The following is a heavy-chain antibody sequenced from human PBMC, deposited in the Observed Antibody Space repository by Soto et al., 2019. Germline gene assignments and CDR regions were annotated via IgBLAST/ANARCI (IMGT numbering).Heavy chain of an antibody. Sequence: PSETLSLTCAVSGYSISSSNWWSWIRQSPDMGLEWIGHIYDGGRTYNNPSLESRVTMSVDTSKSQLSLTLSSVSAADTAVYYCARGPSGDKVDSWGQGTLVTVSS. CDR1: GYSISSSNW. CDR3: ARGPSGDKVDS. D-gene: IGHD7-27*01. J-gene: IGHJ4*02. CDR2: IYDGGRT. V-gene: IGHV4-28*03.